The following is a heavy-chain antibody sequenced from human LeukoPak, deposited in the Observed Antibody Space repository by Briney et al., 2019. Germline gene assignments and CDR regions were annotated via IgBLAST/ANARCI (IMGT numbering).Heavy chain of an antibody. V-gene: IGHV4-59*01. D-gene: IGHD1-14*01. CDR1: GGSISSYY. Sequence: SETLSLTCTVSGGSISSYYWSWIRQPPGKGLEWIGYIYYSGSTNYNPSLKSRVTISVDTSKNQFSLKLSSVTAADTAVYYCARETGLDPRVDYWGQGTLVTVSS. CDR2: IYYSGST. CDR3: ARETGLDPRVDY. J-gene: IGHJ4*02.